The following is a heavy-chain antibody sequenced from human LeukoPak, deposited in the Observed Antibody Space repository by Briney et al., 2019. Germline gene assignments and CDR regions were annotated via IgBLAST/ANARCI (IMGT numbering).Heavy chain of an antibody. CDR2: IYYSGST. CDR1: GGSISSYC. D-gene: IGHD5-24*01. CDR3: ARSATALATIDY. V-gene: IGHV4-59*01. Sequence: SETLSLTCTVSGGSISSYCWSWIRQSPGKGLEWIGHIYYSGSTNYNPSLKSRVTISVDTSKNQVSLKVSSVTAADTAVYYCARSATALATIDYWGQGTLVTVSS. J-gene: IGHJ4*02.